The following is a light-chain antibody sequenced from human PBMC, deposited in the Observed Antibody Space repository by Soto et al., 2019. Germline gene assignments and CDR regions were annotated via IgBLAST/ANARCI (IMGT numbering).Light chain of an antibody. CDR3: QQYNNCPPLT. Sequence: EIVMTQSPVTLSVSPGERATLSCRASQSVTTNLAWYQHKPGQAPRLLIYGAYTRATGIPARFSGSGSGTEFSLAISSLQSEDFAVYYCQQYNNCPPLTLGGGTKVDIK. V-gene: IGKV3-15*01. CDR2: GAY. CDR1: QSVTTN. J-gene: IGKJ4*01.